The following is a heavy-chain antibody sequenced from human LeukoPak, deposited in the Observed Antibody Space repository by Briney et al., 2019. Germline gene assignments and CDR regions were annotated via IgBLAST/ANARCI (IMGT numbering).Heavy chain of an antibody. CDR3: ASHWELRY. J-gene: IGHJ4*02. D-gene: IGHD1-26*01. CDR2: IYSDGRT. Sequence: GGSLRVSCAATGFSVSSNYMNWVRQAPGKGLEWVSVIYSDGRTYYADSVKGRFTISRDNSKNTLYLQMNNLRAEDTAVYYCASHWELRYWGQGTLVTVSS. V-gene: IGHV3-53*01. CDR1: GFSVSSNY.